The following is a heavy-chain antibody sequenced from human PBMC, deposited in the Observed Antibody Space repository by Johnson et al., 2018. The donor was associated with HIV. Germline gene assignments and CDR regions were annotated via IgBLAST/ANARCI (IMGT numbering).Heavy chain of an antibody. CDR1: KFTFDNYG. J-gene: IGHJ3*02. Sequence: QVQVVESGGGVVRPGGSLRLSCVASKFTFDNYGMHWVRQAPGKGLEWVALIWYDGREKDYAYSVQGRFTISRDNSKNTLYLEMNSLRVEDTAVYYCAKVVTSSSSWQDDAFDIWGQGTVVTVSS. V-gene: IGHV3-33*06. CDR3: AKVVTSSSSWQDDAFDI. D-gene: IGHD6-13*01. CDR2: IWYDGREK.